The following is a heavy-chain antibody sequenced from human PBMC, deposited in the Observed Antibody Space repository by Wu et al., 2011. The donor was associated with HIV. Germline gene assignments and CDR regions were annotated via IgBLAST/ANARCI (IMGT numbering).Heavy chain of an antibody. CDR3: ARETPDYGDYVVFDL. CDR1: GYTFTDNS. J-gene: IGHJ2*01. D-gene: IGHD4-17*01. V-gene: IGHV1-2*02. CDR2: INPKSDDT. Sequence: QVQLVQSGAEVKKPGASVKVSCQASGYTFTDNSVHWVRQAPGQGLEWMGWINPKSDDTNYAQRFQGRVTMSRDTSISTAYMELSGLRSDDTAVYFCARETPDYGDYVVFDLWGRGTWSLSPQ.